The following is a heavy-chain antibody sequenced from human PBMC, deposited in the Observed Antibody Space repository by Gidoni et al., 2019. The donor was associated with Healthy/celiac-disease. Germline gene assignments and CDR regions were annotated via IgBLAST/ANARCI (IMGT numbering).Heavy chain of an antibody. CDR2: ISSSGSTI. J-gene: IGHJ5*02. CDR3: ARDPVPAAMSNWFDP. V-gene: IGHV3-48*03. CDR1: GFTFRSYE. Sequence: EVQLVESGGGLVQPGGSLILSCAASGFTFRSYEMNWVRQAPGKGLEWVSYISSSGSTIYYADSVKGRFTISRDNAKNSLYLQMNSLRAEDTAVYYCARDPVPAAMSNWFDPWGQGTLVTVSS. D-gene: IGHD2-2*01.